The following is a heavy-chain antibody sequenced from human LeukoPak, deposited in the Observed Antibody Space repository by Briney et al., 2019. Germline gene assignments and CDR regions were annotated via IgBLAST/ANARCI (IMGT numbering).Heavy chain of an antibody. CDR2: IIPIFGTA. Sequence: SVKVSCKASGGTFSSYAISWVRQAPGQGLEWMGGIIPIFGTANYAQKFQGRVTITADESTSTAYMELSSLRADDTAVYYCARGGYYNILTGFRSRFLGFDYWGQGTLVTVSS. J-gene: IGHJ4*02. CDR3: ARGGYYNILTGFRSRFLGFDY. CDR1: GGTFSSYA. V-gene: IGHV1-69*13. D-gene: IGHD3-9*01.